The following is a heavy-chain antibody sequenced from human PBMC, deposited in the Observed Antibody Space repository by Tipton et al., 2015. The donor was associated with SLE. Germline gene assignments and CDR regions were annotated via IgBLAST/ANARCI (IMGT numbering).Heavy chain of an antibody. Sequence: SLRLSCAASGFTFSAYGMHWVRQAPGKGLEWVAVIWYDGSNKYYADSVKGRFTISRDNSKNTLYLQMNSLRAEDTAVYYCARSRGANGPDYWGQGTLVTVSS. D-gene: IGHD4/OR15-4a*01. J-gene: IGHJ4*02. CDR1: GFTFSAYG. CDR3: ARSRGANGPDY. CDR2: IWYDGSNK. V-gene: IGHV3-33*08.